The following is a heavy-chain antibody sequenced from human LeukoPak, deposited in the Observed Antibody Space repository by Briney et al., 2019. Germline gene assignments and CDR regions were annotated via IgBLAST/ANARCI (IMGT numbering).Heavy chain of an antibody. CDR1: GFTFSSYG. Sequence: PGGSLRLSCAASGFTFSSYGMSWVRQAPGKGLEWVSYISSSGSTIYYADSVKGRFTISRDNAKNTLYLQMNSLRAGDTAVYYCASTPNGVAAIYFDYWGQGTLVTVSS. D-gene: IGHD2-15*01. V-gene: IGHV3-48*01. J-gene: IGHJ4*02. CDR3: ASTPNGVAAIYFDY. CDR2: ISSSGSTI.